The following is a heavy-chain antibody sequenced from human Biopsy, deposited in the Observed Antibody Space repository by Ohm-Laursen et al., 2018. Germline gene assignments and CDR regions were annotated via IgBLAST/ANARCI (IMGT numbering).Heavy chain of an antibody. CDR1: GGTFTNYA. J-gene: IGHJ4*02. Sequence: SVKVSCNASGGTFTNYAISWVRQAPGQGLEWMGGIVPIFATANYAQKFQGRVTMTTDTSTSTAYMELRSLRSEDTAVYYCAADINVWNVNYWGQGTQVTVSS. CDR3: AADINVWNVNY. CDR2: IVPIFATA. V-gene: IGHV1-69*05. D-gene: IGHD1-1*01.